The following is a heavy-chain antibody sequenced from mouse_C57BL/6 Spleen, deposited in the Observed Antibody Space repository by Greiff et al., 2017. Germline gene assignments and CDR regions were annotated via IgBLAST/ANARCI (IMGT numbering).Heavy chain of an antibody. CDR3: ARHDGYFMFAY. D-gene: IGHD2-3*01. Sequence: EVQRVESGGGLVKPVGSLKLSCAASGFTFIYYLIHFFRQAPEKGLEWVAYISSGSSTIYYADTVKGRFTISRDNAKNTLFLQMTSLRSEDTAMYYCARHDGYFMFAYWGQGTLVTVSA. J-gene: IGHJ3*01. CDR2: ISSGSSTI. V-gene: IGHV5-17*01. CDR1: GFTFIYYL.